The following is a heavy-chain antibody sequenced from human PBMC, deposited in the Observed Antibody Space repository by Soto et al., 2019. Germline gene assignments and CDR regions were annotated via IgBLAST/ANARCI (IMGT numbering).Heavy chain of an antibody. J-gene: IGHJ6*02. CDR2: ISSSGHYT. CDR3: ARELDGIDV. D-gene: IGHD3-3*02. V-gene: IGHV3-11*05. CDR1: GLIFRDYY. Sequence: QVQLVESGGGLVKPEGSLRLSCAASGLIFRDYYMSWIRQAPGKGLEWVSYISSSGHYTKNADSVQGRFTISRDNAKNSLYLQMNNLRAEDTAVYYCARELDGIDVWGQGTTVTVSS.